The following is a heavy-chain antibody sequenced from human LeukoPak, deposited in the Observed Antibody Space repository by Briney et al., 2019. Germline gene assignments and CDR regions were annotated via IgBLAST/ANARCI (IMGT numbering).Heavy chain of an antibody. Sequence: ASVKVSCKASGYTFTGYYMHWVRQAPGQGLEWMGWINPNSGGTNYALKFQGRVTMTRDTSISTAYMELSRLRSDDTAVYYCARASPGCSSTSCIRGAFDIWGQGTMVTVSS. CDR3: ARASPGCSSTSCIRGAFDI. J-gene: IGHJ3*02. V-gene: IGHV1-2*02. CDR2: INPNSGGT. CDR1: GYTFTGYY. D-gene: IGHD2-2*01.